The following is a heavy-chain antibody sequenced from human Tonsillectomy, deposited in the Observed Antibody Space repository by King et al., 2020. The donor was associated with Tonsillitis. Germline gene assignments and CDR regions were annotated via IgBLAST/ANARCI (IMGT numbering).Heavy chain of an antibody. J-gene: IGHJ4*02. CDR2: ISYDGNNK. Sequence: VQLVESGGGVVQPGRSLRLSCAASGFTFSSYGMHWVRQAPGKGLEWVAVISYDGNNKYYADSVKGRFTISRDNSKNTLYLQMNSLRAEDTAVYYCARGGARIAAFDYWGQGTLVTVSS. D-gene: IGHD6-6*01. CDR1: GFTFSSYG. V-gene: IGHV3-33*05. CDR3: ARGGARIAAFDY.